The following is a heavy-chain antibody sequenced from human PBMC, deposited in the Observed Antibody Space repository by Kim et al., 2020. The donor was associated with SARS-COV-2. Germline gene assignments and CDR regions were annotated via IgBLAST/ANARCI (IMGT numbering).Heavy chain of an antibody. Sequence: TGEAQQFQGRVTMTRNTSISTAYMELSSLRSEDTAVYYCARGQGTAMGKDWGQGTLVTVSS. CDR3: ARGQGTAMGKD. J-gene: IGHJ4*02. V-gene: IGHV1-8*01. CDR2: T. D-gene: IGHD5-18*01.